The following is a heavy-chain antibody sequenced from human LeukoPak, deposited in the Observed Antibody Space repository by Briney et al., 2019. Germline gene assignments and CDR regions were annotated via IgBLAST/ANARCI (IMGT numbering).Heavy chain of an antibody. V-gene: IGHV3-7*04. D-gene: IGHD3-22*01. J-gene: IGHJ4*02. CDR1: GFSISNYW. CDR3: ARGSYYYDSSGYLWYFDY. CDR2: IKQDGSEK. Sequence: GGSLRLSCAASGFSISNYWMSWVRQAPGKGLEWVANIKQDGSEKYCVDSVKGRFTISRDNAKNSLYLQMNSLRAEDTAVYYCARGSYYYDSSGYLWYFDYWGQGTLVTVSS.